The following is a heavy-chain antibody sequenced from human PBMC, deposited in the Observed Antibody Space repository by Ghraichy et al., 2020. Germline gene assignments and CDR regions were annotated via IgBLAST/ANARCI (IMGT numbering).Heavy chain of an antibody. D-gene: IGHD3/OR15-3a*01. J-gene: IGHJ6*03. Sequence: ASVKVSCKASGYTFTSYGIGWVRQAPGQGLEWMGWISGDNGNTHYAQKFQGRVTMTTDTSTSTVYMELRSLRSDDTAVYYCARRLGTGYYYYYMDVWGKGTTVTVSS. CDR2: ISGDNGNT. V-gene: IGHV1-18*01. CDR1: GYTFTSYG. CDR3: ARRLGTGYYYYYMDV.